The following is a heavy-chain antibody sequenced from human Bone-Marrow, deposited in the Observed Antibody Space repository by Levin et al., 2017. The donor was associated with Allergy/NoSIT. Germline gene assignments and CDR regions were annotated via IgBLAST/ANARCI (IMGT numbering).Heavy chain of an antibody. V-gene: IGHV3-23*01. CDR3: AKGVRYYYDSSEGWFDP. CDR2: ISGGGGST. J-gene: IGHJ5*02. CDR1: GFTFSSSA. D-gene: IGHD3-22*01. Sequence: LSLTCEASGFTFSSSAMNWVRQAPGKGLEWVSGISGGGGSTYYADCVKGRFTISRDNSKNTLYLQMKSLRAEDTAVYYCAKGVRYYYDSSEGWFDPWGQGTLVTVSS.